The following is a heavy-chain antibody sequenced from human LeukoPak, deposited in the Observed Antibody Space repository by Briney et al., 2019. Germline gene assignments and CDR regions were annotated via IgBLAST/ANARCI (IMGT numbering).Heavy chain of an antibody. V-gene: IGHV1-69*04. J-gene: IGHJ4*02. CDR1: GGTFSSYA. Sequence: SVKVSCKASGGTFSSYAMSWVRQAPGQGLEWMGRIIPILGIANYAQKFQGRVTITADKSTSTAYMELSSLRSENTAIYYCASGHYGDYGQWSSMNYWGQGTLVTVSS. CDR2: IIPILGIA. CDR3: ASGHYGDYGQWSSMNY. D-gene: IGHD4-17*01.